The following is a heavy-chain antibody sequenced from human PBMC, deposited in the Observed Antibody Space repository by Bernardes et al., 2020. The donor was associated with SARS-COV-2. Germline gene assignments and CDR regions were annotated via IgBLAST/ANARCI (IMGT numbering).Heavy chain of an antibody. D-gene: IGHD2-2*01. Sequence: SVKVSCKASGGTFSSYAISWVRQAPGQGLEWMGRIIPILGIANYAQKFQGRVTITADKSTSTAYMELSSLRSEDTAVYYCARGGHCSSTSCYSDSYYGMDVWGQGTTVTVSS. CDR3: ARGGHCSSTSCYSDSYYGMDV. V-gene: IGHV1-69*04. J-gene: IGHJ6*02. CDR2: IIPILGIA. CDR1: GGTFSSYA.